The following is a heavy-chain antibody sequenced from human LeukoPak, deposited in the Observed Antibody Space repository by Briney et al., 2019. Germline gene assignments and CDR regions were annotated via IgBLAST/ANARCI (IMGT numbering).Heavy chain of an antibody. V-gene: IGHV3-23*01. CDR3: ASGYDFWSGYYMDAFDI. Sequence: GGSLRLSCAASGFSFSSYTMNWVRQAPGKGLEWVSSISGSGVNTHYADSVKGRFTISRDNSKNTLYLQMNSLRAEDTAVYYCASGYDFWSGYYMDAFDIWGQGTMVTVSS. CDR2: ISGSGVNT. CDR1: GFSFSSYT. D-gene: IGHD3-3*01. J-gene: IGHJ3*02.